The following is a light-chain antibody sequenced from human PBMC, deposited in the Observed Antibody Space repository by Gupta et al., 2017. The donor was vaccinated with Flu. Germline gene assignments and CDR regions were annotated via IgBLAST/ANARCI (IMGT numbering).Light chain of an antibody. J-gene: IGKJ4*01. CDR3: QQSKRFPHT. Sequence: DIETTQSEPSVSPFVGDRVTISCRASENIDSWLAWYQQKPGKAPQLLIYAASNLQSGVPFRFSGDGSGTDFTLTISSLQPEDLAAYFCQQSKRFPHTFGGGTKVEI. V-gene: IGKV1D-12*01. CDR2: AAS. CDR1: ENIDSW.